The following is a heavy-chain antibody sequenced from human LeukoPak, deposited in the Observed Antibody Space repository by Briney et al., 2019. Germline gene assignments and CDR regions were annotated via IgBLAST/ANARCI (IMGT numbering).Heavy chain of an antibody. D-gene: IGHD1-26*01. CDR1: GYTFTSYG. CDR3: ARSPSGSTPLDFDY. CDR2: ISAYNGNT. V-gene: IGHV1-18*01. J-gene: IGHJ4*02. Sequence: GASVKVSCKASGYTFTSYGISWVRQAPGQGLEWMGWISAYNGNTNYAQKLQGRVTMTTDTSTSTAYMELRSLRSDDTAVYYCARSPSGSTPLDFDYWGQGTLVTVSS.